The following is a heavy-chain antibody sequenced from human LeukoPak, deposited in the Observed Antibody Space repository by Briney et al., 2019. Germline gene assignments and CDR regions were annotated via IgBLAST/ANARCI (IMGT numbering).Heavy chain of an antibody. Sequence: GGSLRLSCAASGFTFSSYAMHWVRQAPGKGLEWVAVISYDGSNKYYADSVKGRFTISRDNSKNTLYLQMNSLRAEDTAVYYCARNHWEPDYWGQGTLVTVSS. J-gene: IGHJ4*02. CDR3: ARNHWEPDY. CDR2: ISYDGSNK. D-gene: IGHD1-14*01. CDR1: GFTFSSYA. V-gene: IGHV3-30-3*01.